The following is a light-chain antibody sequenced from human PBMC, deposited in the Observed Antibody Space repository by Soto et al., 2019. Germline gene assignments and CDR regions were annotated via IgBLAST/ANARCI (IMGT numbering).Light chain of an antibody. Sequence: QSVLTQPPSVSGAPGQRVTISCTGSSSDIGGGYDVHWYQHLPGSVPKLLIYGDTNRPSGVPDRFSGSKSGTSASLAITGLQAEDEADYYCQSYDSSLSGHVVFGGGTKLPVL. CDR3: QSYDSSLSGHVV. CDR2: GDT. CDR1: SSDIGGGYD. J-gene: IGLJ2*01. V-gene: IGLV1-40*01.